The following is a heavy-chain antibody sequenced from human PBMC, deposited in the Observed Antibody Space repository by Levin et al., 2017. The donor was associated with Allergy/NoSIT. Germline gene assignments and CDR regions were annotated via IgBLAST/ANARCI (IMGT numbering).Heavy chain of an antibody. V-gene: IGHV3-74*01. Sequence: PGGSLRLSCAASGFTFSSYWMHWVRQAPGKGLVWVSRINSDGSSTSYADSVKGRFTISRDDAKNTLYLQMNSLRAEDTAVYYCARAYCSSTNCYTLHYGLDVWGQGTTVTVSS. D-gene: IGHD2-2*02. CDR1: GFTFSSYW. CDR3: ARAYCSSTNCYTLHYGLDV. CDR2: INSDGSST. J-gene: IGHJ6*02.